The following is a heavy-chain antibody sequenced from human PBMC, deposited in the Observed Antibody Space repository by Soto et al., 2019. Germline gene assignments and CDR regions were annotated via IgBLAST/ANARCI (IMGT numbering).Heavy chain of an antibody. J-gene: IGHJ6*03. CDR2: IWYDGRNK. CDR1: GFTFSRYG. Sequence: QVQLVESGGGVVQPGRSLRLSCAASGFTFSRYGMHWVRQAPGKGLEWVAVIWYDGRNKYYEDFVKGRFTISRDNSKNTLYLQMNSLRAEDTAVYYCARDPTETNYYYYYMDVWGKGTTVTVSS. D-gene: IGHD1-7*01. CDR3: ARDPTETNYYYYYMDV. V-gene: IGHV3-33*01.